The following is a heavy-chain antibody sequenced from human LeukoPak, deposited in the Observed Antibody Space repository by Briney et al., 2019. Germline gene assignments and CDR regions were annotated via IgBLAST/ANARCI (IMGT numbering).Heavy chain of an antibody. J-gene: IGHJ4*02. CDR1: GYTFTGYY. Sequence: ASVKVSCKASGYTFTGYYMHWVRQAPGQGLDWMGWINPNSGGTNYAQKFQGRVTMTRDTSISTAYMELSRLRSDDTAVYYCARDPGYCSSTSCYTPYYFDYWGQGTLVTVSS. CDR2: INPNSGGT. CDR3: ARDPGYCSSTSCYTPYYFDY. D-gene: IGHD2-2*02. V-gene: IGHV1-2*02.